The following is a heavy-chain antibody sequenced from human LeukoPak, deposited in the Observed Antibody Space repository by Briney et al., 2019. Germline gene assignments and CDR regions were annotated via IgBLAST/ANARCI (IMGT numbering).Heavy chain of an antibody. CDR3: VKQRRVTAQFAF. CDR2: IYHSGST. V-gene: IGHV4-4*02. J-gene: IGHJ4*02. CDR1: GGSISSSNW. Sequence: SGTLSLTCAVSGGSISSSNWWSWVRQPPGKGLEWIGEIYHSGSTNYNPSLKSRVTISVDKSKNQFSLNLTSVTAADSAVYYCVKQRRVTAQFAFWDQGTLVIVSS. D-gene: IGHD2-21*02.